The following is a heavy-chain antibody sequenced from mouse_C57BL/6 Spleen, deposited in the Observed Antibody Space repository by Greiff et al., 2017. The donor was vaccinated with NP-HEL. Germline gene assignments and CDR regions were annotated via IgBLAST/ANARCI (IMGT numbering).Heavy chain of an antibody. CDR1: GYTFTSYG. Sequence: VQLQQSGAELARPGASVKLSCKASGYTFTSYGISWVKQRTGQGLEWIGEIYPCGGYTYYNEKFKGKATLTVDKSSSKAYRELRSLTSEDSAGDFGASSTAYFDVWGTGTTVTVSS. D-gene: IGHD5-1*01. CDR3: ASSTAYFDV. J-gene: IGHJ1*03. CDR2: IYPCGGYT. V-gene: IGHV1-81*01.